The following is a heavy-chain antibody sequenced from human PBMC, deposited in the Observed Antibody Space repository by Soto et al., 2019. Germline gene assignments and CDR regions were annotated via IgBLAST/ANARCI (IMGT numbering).Heavy chain of an antibody. CDR3: XTRFYDSSGYYLFYFDS. D-gene: IGHD3-22*01. CDR1: GDSVTSSNW. V-gene: IGHV4-4*02. CDR2: IYHSEST. J-gene: IGHJ4*02. Sequence: SETLSLTCAVSGDSVTSSNWWSWVRQPPGKGLEWIGEIYHSESTNYNPSLKSRVTMSIDKSENQFPLKLSSVTAADTAVYYCXTRFYDSSGYYLFYFDSWGQGTLVTVSS.